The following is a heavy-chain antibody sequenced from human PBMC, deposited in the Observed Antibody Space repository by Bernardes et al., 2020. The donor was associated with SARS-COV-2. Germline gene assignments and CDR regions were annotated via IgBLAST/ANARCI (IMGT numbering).Heavy chain of an antibody. J-gene: IGHJ4*02. CDR1: GFTFSDYS. D-gene: IGHD3-22*01. CDR2: ISSGSSHI. CDR3: ARDLSSGWPDFFDY. V-gene: IGHV3-21*01. Sequence: GGSLRLSRAASGFTFSDYSINWVRQAPGKGLEWVSSISSGSSHIDYADSVKGRFTISRDNAKNSSYLEMNSLRAEDTAVYYCARDLSSGWPDFFDYWGQGTLVTVSS.